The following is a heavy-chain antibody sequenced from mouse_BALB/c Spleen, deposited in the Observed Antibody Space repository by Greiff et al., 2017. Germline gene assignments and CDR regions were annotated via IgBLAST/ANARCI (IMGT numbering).Heavy chain of an antibody. Sequence: EVQLVESGGGLVQPGGSLKLSCAASGFTFSSYTMSWVRQTPEKRLEWVAYISNGGGSTYYPDTVKGRFTISRDNAKNTLYLQMSSLKSEDTAMYYCARHRETRYFDYWGQGTTLTVSS. D-gene: IGHD3-1*01. CDR1: GFTFSSYT. CDR2: ISNGGGST. J-gene: IGHJ2*01. CDR3: ARHRETRYFDY. V-gene: IGHV5-12-2*01.